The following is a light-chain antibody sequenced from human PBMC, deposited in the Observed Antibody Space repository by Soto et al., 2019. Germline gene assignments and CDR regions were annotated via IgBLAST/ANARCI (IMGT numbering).Light chain of an antibody. Sequence: EIVVTQSPATPSVSPGERATLSCRASQSVSSNLAWYQQKPGQAPRLLIYGASTRATGIPARFSGSGSGTEFTLTISSLQSEDFAVYYCQQYNNWPPAFGGGTKVDIK. CDR1: QSVSSN. J-gene: IGKJ4*01. CDR2: GAS. CDR3: QQYNNWPPA. V-gene: IGKV3-15*01.